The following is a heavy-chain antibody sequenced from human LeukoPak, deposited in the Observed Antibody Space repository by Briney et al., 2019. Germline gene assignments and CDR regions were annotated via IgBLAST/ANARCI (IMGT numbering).Heavy chain of an antibody. CDR2: ITWDGGST. CDR3: AKVRGTMIVVVITYYFDY. J-gene: IGHJ4*02. V-gene: IGHV3-43*01. Sequence: GGSLRLSCAASGFTFDDYTMHWVRQAPGKGLEWVSLITWDGGSTYYANSVKGRFTISRDNSKNSLYLQMNSLRAEDTAVYYCAKVRGTMIVVVITYYFDYLGQGTLVTVSS. CDR1: GFTFDDYT. D-gene: IGHD3-22*01.